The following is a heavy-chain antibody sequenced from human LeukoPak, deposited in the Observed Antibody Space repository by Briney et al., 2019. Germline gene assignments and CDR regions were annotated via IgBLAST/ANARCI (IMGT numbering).Heavy chain of an antibody. CDR3: AREPRITMVRGVS. Sequence: SETLSLTCAVYGGSFSGYYWSWIRQPPGKGLEWIGEINHSGSTNYNPSLKSRVTISVDTSKNQSSLKLSSVTAADTAVYYCAREPRITMVRGVSWGQGTLVTVSS. J-gene: IGHJ4*02. D-gene: IGHD3-10*01. CDR1: GGSFSGYY. CDR2: INHSGST. V-gene: IGHV4-34*01.